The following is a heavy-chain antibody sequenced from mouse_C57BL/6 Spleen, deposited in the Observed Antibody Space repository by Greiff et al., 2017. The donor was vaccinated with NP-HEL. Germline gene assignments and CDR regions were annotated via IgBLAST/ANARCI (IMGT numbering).Heavy chain of an antibody. D-gene: IGHD1-1*01. CDR1: GYTFTDYE. J-gene: IGHJ4*01. V-gene: IGHV1-15*01. CDR3: TRDFYYGSSWDAMDY. Sequence: QVQLQQSGAELVRPGASVTLSCKASGYTFTDYEMHWVKQTPVHGLEWIGAIDPETGGTAYNQKFKGKAILTADKSSSTAYMGLRSLTSEDSAVYYCTRDFYYGSSWDAMDYWGQGTSVTVSS. CDR2: IDPETGGT.